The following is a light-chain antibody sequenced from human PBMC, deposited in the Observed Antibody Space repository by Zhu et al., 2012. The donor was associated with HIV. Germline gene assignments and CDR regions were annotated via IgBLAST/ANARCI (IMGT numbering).Light chain of an antibody. CDR3: QQYFRSPMT. CDR2: GPS. Sequence: EIVLTQSPGTLSLSPGERATLFCRASDNIGNRYLAWYQQKPGQALRLLIYGPSNRATGIPERFSGSGSGTDFTLTISRLESEDFAVYYCQQYFRSPMTFGQGTKLEIK. V-gene: IGKV3-20*01. CDR1: DNIGNRY. J-gene: IGKJ1*01.